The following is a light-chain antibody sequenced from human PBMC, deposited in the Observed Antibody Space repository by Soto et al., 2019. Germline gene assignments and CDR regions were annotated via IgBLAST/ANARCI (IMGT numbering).Light chain of an antibody. J-gene: IGKJ5*01. CDR3: QQYNNWPPIT. CDR2: GAS. Sequence: EMVLTQSPGTLSWSPGERATLSCRSSQSVSSNLAWYQQKPGQAPRLLXYGASTRATGIPARFSGSGSGTEFTLTISSLQSEDFAVYYCQQYNNWPPITFGQGTRLEIK. V-gene: IGKV3-15*01. CDR1: QSVSSN.